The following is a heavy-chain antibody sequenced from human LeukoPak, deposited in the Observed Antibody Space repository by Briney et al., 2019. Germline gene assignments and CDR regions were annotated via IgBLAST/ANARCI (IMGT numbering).Heavy chain of an antibody. D-gene: IGHD3-3*01. CDR3: AKVSPGSYYDFWSGNNWFDP. CDR2: ISAYNGNT. J-gene: IGHJ5*02. V-gene: IGHV1-18*01. Sequence: GASVKVSCKASGYTFTSCGISWGRHGPGQGLEWMGWISAYNGNTNYAQKLQGRVTMTTDTSTSTAYMERRSLRSDDTAVYYCAKVSPGSYYDFWSGNNWFDPWGQGTLVTVSS. CDR1: GYTFTSCG.